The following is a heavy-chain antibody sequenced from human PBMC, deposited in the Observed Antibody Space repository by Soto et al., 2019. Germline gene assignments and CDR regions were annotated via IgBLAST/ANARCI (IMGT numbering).Heavy chain of an antibody. Sequence: GGSLRLSCAASGFTFSSYGMHWVRQAPGKGLEWVAFIWHDGGNKFYAESVKGRFTIFRDNSKNTLYLQMTSLSAEDTAMYYCARDGDVNTGFGKDYWGQGTLVTVSS. V-gene: IGHV3-33*01. CDR3: ARDGDVNTGFGKDY. J-gene: IGHJ4*02. CDR2: IWHDGGNK. D-gene: IGHD3-16*01. CDR1: GFTFSSYG.